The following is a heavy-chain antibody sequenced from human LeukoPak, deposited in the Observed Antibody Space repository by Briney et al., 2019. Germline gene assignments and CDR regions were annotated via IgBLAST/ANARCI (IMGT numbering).Heavy chain of an antibody. Sequence: GSLRLSCAVSGFTFRNYAMNWVRQAPGKGPEGVSAVGAGGGSTYYADSVKGRFTISRDNSKNTLSLEMNSLRADDTAVYYCAKGTTYYGSGYGMDVWGKGTTVTVSS. CDR3: AKGTTYYGSGYGMDV. D-gene: IGHD3-10*01. CDR1: GFTFRNYA. V-gene: IGHV3-23*01. CDR2: VGAGGGST. J-gene: IGHJ6*04.